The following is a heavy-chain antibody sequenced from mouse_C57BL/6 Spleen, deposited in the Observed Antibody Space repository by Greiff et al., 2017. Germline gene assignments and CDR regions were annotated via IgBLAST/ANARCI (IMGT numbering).Heavy chain of an antibody. D-gene: IGHD1-1*01. CDR2: IHPSDSDT. V-gene: IGHV1-74*01. CDR1: GYTFTSYW. Sequence: VQLQQPGAELVKPGASVKVSCKASGYTFTSYWMHWVKQRPGQGLEWIGRIHPSDSDTNYNQKFKGKATLTVDKSSSTAYMQLSSLTSEDSAVYYCAMVPITTVVADYAMDYWGQGTSVTVSS. CDR3: AMVPITTVVADYAMDY. J-gene: IGHJ4*01.